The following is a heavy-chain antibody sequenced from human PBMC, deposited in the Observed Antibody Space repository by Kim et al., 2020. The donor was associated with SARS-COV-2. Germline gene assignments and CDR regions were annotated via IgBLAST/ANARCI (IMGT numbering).Heavy chain of an antibody. J-gene: IGHJ4*02. CDR2: ISYDGSNK. V-gene: IGHV3-30*18. D-gene: IGHD6-13*01. CDR3: EKDEAAGTNDADY. CDR1: GFTFSSYG. Sequence: GGSLRLSCAASGFTFSSYGMHWVRQAPGKGLEWVAVISYDGSNKYYADSVKGRFTISRDNYKNTLDLQMNSLRAEDKAVDYCEKDEAAGTNDADYWGQG.